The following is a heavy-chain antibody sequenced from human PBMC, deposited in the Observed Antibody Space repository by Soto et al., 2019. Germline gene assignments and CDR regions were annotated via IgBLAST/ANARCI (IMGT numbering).Heavy chain of an antibody. Sequence: PGGSLRLSCAASGFTFSSYAMSWVRQAPGKGLEWVSVISESGTTTYYADSVKGRFTISRDNSGNTLFLEMYSLRAEDTAVYYCASYIPGVRYYGMDVWGQGTTVTVSS. CDR1: GFTFSSYA. CDR3: ASYIPGVRYYGMDV. CDR2: ISESGTTT. J-gene: IGHJ6*02. V-gene: IGHV3-23*01. D-gene: IGHD2-2*01.